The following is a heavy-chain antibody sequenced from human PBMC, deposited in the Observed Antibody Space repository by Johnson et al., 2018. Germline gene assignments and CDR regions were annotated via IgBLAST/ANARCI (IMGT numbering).Heavy chain of an antibody. V-gene: IGHV3-30-3*01. CDR3: ARRVTGVPDPFEI. CDR2: ISSDGNTK. J-gene: IGHJ3*02. CDR1: GFTFTNYA. D-gene: IGHD3-10*01. Sequence: QVQLVQSGGGVVQPGRSLRLSCAASGFTFTNYAMHWVRQAPGKGLEWVAVISSDGNTKFYADSVKGRFTIARDNSKKTLYLEMNSLRPGETAVYYCARRVTGVPDPFEIWGQGAMVTVSS.